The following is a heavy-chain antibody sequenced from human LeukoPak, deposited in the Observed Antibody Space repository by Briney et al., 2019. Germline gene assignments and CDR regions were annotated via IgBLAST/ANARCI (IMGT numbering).Heavy chain of an antibody. V-gene: IGHV3-21*01. D-gene: IGHD3-10*01. Sequence: GGSLRLSCAASGFTFSSYSMNWVRQAPGKGLEWVSSISSSSSYIYYADSVKGRFTISRDNAKNSLYLQMNSLRAEDTAVYYCARDLGLLWPQKYGMDVWGQGTTVTVSS. J-gene: IGHJ6*02. CDR2: ISSSSSYI. CDR1: GFTFSSYS. CDR3: ARDLGLLWPQKYGMDV.